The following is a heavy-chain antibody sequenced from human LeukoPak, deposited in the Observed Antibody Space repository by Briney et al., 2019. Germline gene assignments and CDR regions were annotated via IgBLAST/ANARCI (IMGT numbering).Heavy chain of an antibody. CDR2: ISGSGGST. J-gene: IGHJ4*02. Sequence: GGSLRLSCAASGFTFSDYYMSWVRQAPGKGLEWVSAISGSGGSTYYADSVKGRFTISRDDSKNTLYLQMNSLRAEDTAVYYCAKKALPGGYDSSGYYRYWGQGTLVTVSS. CDR3: AKKALPGGYDSSGYYRY. CDR1: GFTFSDYY. D-gene: IGHD3-22*01. V-gene: IGHV3-23*01.